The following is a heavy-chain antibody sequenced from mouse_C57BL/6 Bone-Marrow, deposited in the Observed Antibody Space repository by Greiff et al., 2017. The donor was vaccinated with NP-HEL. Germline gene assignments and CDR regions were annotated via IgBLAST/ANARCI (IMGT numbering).Heavy chain of an antibody. Sequence: QVQLQQSGAELARPGASVKLSCKASGYTFTSYGISWVKQRPGQGLEWIGEIYPRSGNTYYNEKFKGKATLTADKSSSTAYMELRSLTSEDSAVYFCARGPHCYGSSHWYFGVWGTGTTVTVAS. V-gene: IGHV1-81*01. D-gene: IGHD1-1*01. J-gene: IGHJ1*03. CDR2: IYPRSGNT. CDR3: ARGPHCYGSSHWYFGV. CDR1: GYTFTSYG.